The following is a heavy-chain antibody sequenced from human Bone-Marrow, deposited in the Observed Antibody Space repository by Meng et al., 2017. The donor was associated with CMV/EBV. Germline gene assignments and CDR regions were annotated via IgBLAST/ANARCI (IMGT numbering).Heavy chain of an antibody. CDR1: GGSISSSSYY. Sequence: SETLSLTCTVSGGSISSSSYYWGWIRQPPGKGLEWIGEINHSGSTNYNPSLKSRVTISVDTSQNQFSLKLSSVTAADTAVYYCASYGYTNYFEYWGQGTLVTVSS. V-gene: IGHV4-39*07. D-gene: IGHD1-1*01. CDR2: INHSGST. J-gene: IGHJ4*02. CDR3: ASYGYTNYFEY.